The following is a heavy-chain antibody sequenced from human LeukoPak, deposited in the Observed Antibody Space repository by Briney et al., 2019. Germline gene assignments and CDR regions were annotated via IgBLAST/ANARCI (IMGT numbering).Heavy chain of an antibody. CDR1: GGTFSSYA. Sequence: SVKVSCKASGGTFSSYAISWVRQAPGQGLEWMGGIIPIFGTANYAQKFQGRVTITADESTSTAYMELSSLRSEDTAVYYCAGYSISEYSYGPAVFDYWGQGTLVTVSS. J-gene: IGHJ4*02. V-gene: IGHV1-69*13. CDR3: AGYSISEYSYGPAVFDY. CDR2: IIPIFGTA. D-gene: IGHD5-18*01.